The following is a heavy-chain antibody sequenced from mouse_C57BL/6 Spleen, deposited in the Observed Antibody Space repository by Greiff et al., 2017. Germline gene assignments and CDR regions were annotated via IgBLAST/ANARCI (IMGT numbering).Heavy chain of an antibody. CDR2: MYPGDGDT. CDR3: ARGGGYYVHAMDY. V-gene: IGHV1-80*01. J-gene: IGHJ4*01. CDR1: GYAFSSYW. Sequence: VKLQQSGAELVKPGASVQISCKASGYAFSSYWMNWVKQRPGKGLEWIGQMYPGDGDTNYNGKFKGKATLTADKSSSTAYMQLSSLTSEDSAVYFCARGGGYYVHAMDYWGQGTSVTVSS. D-gene: IGHD2-3*01.